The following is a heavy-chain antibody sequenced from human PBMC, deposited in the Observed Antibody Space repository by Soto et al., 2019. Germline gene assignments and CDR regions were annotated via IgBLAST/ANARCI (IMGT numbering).Heavy chain of an antibody. D-gene: IGHD6-13*01. CDR1: GGTFSSYA. Sequence: QVQLVQSGAEVQKSGSSVKVSCKASGGTFSSYAISWVRQAPGQGLEWMGGIIPIFGTPNYAQKFQGRVTITADESTSTAYMELSSLRSDDTAVYYCARGVYSSSWDDAFDIWVQGTTVTVSS. V-gene: IGHV1-69*01. CDR2: IIPIFGTP. CDR3: ARGVYSSSWDDAFDI. J-gene: IGHJ3*02.